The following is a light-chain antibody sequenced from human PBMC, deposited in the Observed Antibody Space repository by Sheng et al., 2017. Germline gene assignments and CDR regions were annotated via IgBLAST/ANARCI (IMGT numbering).Light chain of an antibody. CDR2: QDT. V-gene: IGLV3-1*01. Sequence: SYELTQAPSVSGSPGQTASITCSGDQLANKYSSWYQQKPGQSPVLVIYQDTKRPSGIPXRFSGSKSGNTATLTISGTQAMDEADYYCQAWDSSTVVFGGGDQADRP. CDR3: QAWDSSTVV. J-gene: IGLJ2*01. CDR1: QLANKY.